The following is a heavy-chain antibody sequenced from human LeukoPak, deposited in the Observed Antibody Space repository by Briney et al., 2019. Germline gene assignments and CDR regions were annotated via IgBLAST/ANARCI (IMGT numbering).Heavy chain of an antibody. CDR2: IYTSGST. Sequence: PSETLSLTCTVSGGSISNYYWSWIRQPAGKGLELIGRIYTSGSTNYNPSLKSRVTMSVDTSKNQFSLKLSSVTAADTAVYYCARSRCSSISCASRGVFDISGQGTMVTVSS. J-gene: IGHJ3*02. CDR3: ARSRCSSISCASRGVFDI. D-gene: IGHD2-2*01. V-gene: IGHV4-4*07. CDR1: GGSISNYY.